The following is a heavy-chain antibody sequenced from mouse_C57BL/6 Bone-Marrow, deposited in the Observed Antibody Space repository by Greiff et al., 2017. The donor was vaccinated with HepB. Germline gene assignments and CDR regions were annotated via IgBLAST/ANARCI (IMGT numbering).Heavy chain of an antibody. CDR1: GFNIKDDY. D-gene: IGHD1-1*01. Sequence: EVQLQQSGAELVRPGASVKLSCTASGFNIKDDYMHWVKQRPEQGLEWIGWIDPENGDTEYAAKFQGKATITADTSSNTADLQLSSLTSEDTAVYYYTPYYYDRAGGRGTALTVSS. CDR2: IDPENGDT. J-gene: IGHJ2*01. CDR3: TPYYYDRA. V-gene: IGHV14-4*01.